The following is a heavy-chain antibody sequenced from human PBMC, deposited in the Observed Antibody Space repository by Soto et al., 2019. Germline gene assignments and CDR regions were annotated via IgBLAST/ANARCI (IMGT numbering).Heavy chain of an antibody. CDR2: ISGNGEVI. Sequence: GGSLRLSCAASGFTFSDYYIHWIRRAPGKGLEWISYISGNGEVIQYAASARGRFTISRDNAENSVYLEMESLRDEDTALYYCAKEGGLSGSYYISSSYYFDYWGQGTLVTVSS. V-gene: IGHV3-11*01. J-gene: IGHJ4*02. CDR1: GFTFSDYY. D-gene: IGHD1-26*01. CDR3: AKEGGLSGSYYISSSYYFDY.